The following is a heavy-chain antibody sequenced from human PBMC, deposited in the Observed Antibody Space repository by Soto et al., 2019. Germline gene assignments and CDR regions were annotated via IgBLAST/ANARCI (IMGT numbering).Heavy chain of an antibody. Sequence: EMQLLESGGDLVQPGGSLRLSCAASGFTLSNYAMTWDRQAPGKGLEYISAISGSGVTTYYADSMKGRFTISRDNSKNTLYLQMNSLRAEDTAVHYCAKDGDDIGMVDAFEIWGQGTMVTVSS. V-gene: IGHV3-23*01. J-gene: IGHJ3*02. D-gene: IGHD2-15*01. CDR1: GFTLSNYA. CDR2: ISGSGVTT. CDR3: AKDGDDIGMVDAFEI.